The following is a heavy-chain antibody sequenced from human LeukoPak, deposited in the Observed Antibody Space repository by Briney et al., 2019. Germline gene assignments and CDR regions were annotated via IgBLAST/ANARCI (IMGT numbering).Heavy chain of an antibody. CDR1: GFTFSSYE. CDR3: ARDTGYSYGRGFYY. CDR2: ISSSGSNI. V-gene: IGHV3-48*03. Sequence: GGSLRLSCAASGFTFSSYEMNWVRQAPGKGLEWVSYISSSGSNIYYADSVKGRFTISRDKAKNSLYLQMNRLRAEDTAVYYCARDTGYSYGRGFYYWGKGTLVTVSS. J-gene: IGHJ4*02. D-gene: IGHD5-18*01.